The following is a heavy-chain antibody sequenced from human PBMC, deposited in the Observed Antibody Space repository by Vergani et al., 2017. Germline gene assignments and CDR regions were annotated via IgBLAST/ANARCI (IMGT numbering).Heavy chain of an antibody. CDR2: INSDGSST. J-gene: IGHJ6*03. CDR3: ARQSYYYYYMDV. V-gene: IGHV3-74*01. CDR1: GFTFSSYW. Sequence: VQLVESGGGLVQPGGSLRLSCAASGFTFSSYWMYWVRQAPGKGLVWVSRINSDGSSTSYADSVKGRFTISRDNAKNTLYLEMNSLSAEDTAVYYCARQSYYYYYMDVWGKGTTVTVSS.